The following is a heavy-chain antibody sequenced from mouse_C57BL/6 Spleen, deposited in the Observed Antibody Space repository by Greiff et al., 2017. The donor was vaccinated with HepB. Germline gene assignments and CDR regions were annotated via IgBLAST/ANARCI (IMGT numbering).Heavy chain of an antibody. Sequence: VQLQQSGAELVKPGASVKISCKASGYAFSSYWMNWVKQRPGKGLEWIGQIYPGDGDTNYNGKFKGKATLTADKSSSKAYMQLSSLTSEDTAVYVCGGSDYGSSYDDYAMDYWGQGTSVTVSA. CDR1: GYAFSSYW. V-gene: IGHV1-80*01. CDR3: GGSDYGSSYDDYAMDY. J-gene: IGHJ4*01. CDR2: IYPGDGDT. D-gene: IGHD1-1*01.